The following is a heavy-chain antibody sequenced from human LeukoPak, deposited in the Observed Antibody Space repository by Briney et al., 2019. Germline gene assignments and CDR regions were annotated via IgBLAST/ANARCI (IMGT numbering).Heavy chain of an antibody. CDR2: ISWNSGSI. J-gene: IGHJ4*02. Sequence: GGSLRLSCAASGFTFDDYAMHWVRQAPGKGLEGVSGISWNSGSIGYADSVKGRFTISRDNAKNSLYLQMNSLRAEDTALYYCAKSISVAAAGMFDYWGQGTLVTVSS. V-gene: IGHV3-9*01. CDR3: AKSISVAAAGMFDY. CDR1: GFTFDDYA. D-gene: IGHD6-13*01.